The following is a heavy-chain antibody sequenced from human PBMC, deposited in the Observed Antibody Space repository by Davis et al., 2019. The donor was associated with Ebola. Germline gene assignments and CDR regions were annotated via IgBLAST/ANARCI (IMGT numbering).Heavy chain of an antibody. CDR3: ATDGWAAQVLGAFDP. CDR2: INPSGGST. D-gene: IGHD4/OR15-4a*01. CDR1: GYTFTSYY. J-gene: IGHJ5*02. Sequence: AASVKVSCKASGYTFTSYYMHWVRQAPGQGLEWMGIINPSGGSTSYAQKFQGRVTMTRDTSTSTVYMELSSLRSEDTAVYYCATDGWAAQVLGAFDPWGQGTLVTVSS. V-gene: IGHV1-46*01.